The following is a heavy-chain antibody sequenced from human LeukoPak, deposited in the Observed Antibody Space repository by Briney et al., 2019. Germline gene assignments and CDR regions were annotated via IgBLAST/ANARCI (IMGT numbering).Heavy chain of an antibody. CDR2: FDPEDGET. D-gene: IGHD3-22*01. CDR3: ATDGTDYDSNGYYAHY. CDR1: GYTLTELS. J-gene: IGHJ4*02. Sequence: ASVKVSCKVSGYTLTELSMHWVRQAPGKGLEWMGGFDPEDGETIYAQKFQGRVTMTEDTSTDTAYMELSSLRSEDTAVYYCATDGTDYDSNGYYAHYWGQGTLVTVSS. V-gene: IGHV1-24*01.